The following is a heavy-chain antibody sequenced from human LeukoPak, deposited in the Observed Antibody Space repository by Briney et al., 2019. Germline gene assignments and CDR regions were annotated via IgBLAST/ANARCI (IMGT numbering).Heavy chain of an antibody. CDR1: GFTFSTYW. J-gene: IGHJ4*02. Sequence: PGGSLRLSCAASGFTFSTYWMHWVRQAPGKGLVWVSRINTDGSGTIYADSVKGRFTISRDNAKNTLDLQMNSLRAEDTAVYYCAKARYSGYDFVFGRGQGTLVTVSS. CDR2: INTDGSGT. D-gene: IGHD5-12*01. V-gene: IGHV3-74*01. CDR3: AKARYSGYDFVFG.